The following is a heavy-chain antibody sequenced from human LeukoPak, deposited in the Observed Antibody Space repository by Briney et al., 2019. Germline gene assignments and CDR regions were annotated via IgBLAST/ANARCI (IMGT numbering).Heavy chain of an antibody. J-gene: IGHJ6*02. CDR3: ARLVSSLYYYYYYGMDV. D-gene: IGHD6-6*01. CDR2: INHSGST. V-gene: IGHV4-34*01. Sequence: SETLSPTCAVYGGSFSGYYWSWIRQPPGKGLEWIGEINHSGSTNYNPSLKSRATISVDTSKNQFSLKLSSVTAADTAVYYCARLVSSLYYYYYYGMDVWGQGTTVTVSS. CDR1: GGSFSGYY.